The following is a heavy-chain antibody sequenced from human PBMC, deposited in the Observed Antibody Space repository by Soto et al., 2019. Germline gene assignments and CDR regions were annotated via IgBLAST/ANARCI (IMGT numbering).Heavy chain of an antibody. Sequence: QVQLQQWGAGLLKPSETLSLTCAVYGGFVSSGSYYWIWIRQPPGKGLEWIGEMSHSGGTHFNPSLKCRVTISVDTSKNQFSLKMSSVTAADTALYYCARVERGTATTVVDAFDIWGPGKMVTVSS. CDR1: GGFVSSGSYY. CDR3: ARVERGTATTVVDAFDI. J-gene: IGHJ3*02. D-gene: IGHD1-1*01. CDR2: MSHSGGT. V-gene: IGHV4-34*01.